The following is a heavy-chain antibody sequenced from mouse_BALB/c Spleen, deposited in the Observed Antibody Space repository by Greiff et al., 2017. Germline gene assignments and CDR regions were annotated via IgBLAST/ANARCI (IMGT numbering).Heavy chain of an antibody. CDR1: GFTFSRYT. CDR2: ISNGGGST. CDR3: ARLVYGNLWFAY. Sequence: EVQVVESGGGLVQPGGSLKLSCAASGFTFSRYTMSWVRQTPEKRLEWVAYISNGGGSTYYPDTVKGRFTISRDNAKNTLYLQMSSLKSEDTAMYYCARLVYGNLWFAYWGQGTLVTVSA. D-gene: IGHD2-1*01. J-gene: IGHJ3*01. V-gene: IGHV5-12-2*01.